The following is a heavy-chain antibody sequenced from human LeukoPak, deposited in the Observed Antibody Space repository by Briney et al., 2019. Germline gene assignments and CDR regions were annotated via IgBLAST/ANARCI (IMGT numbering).Heavy chain of an antibody. V-gene: IGHV4-59*01. Sequence: SETLSLTCTVSGGSISGYHWSWIRQPPGKGLEWIGYIYYSGTTNFNPSLKSRVTISLDTSKNQFSLKLSSVTAADTAVYYCARVYPISADVFDIWGQGTMVTVSS. J-gene: IGHJ3*02. CDR2: IYYSGTT. CDR1: GGSISGYH. CDR3: ARVYPISADVFDI. D-gene: IGHD3-3*01.